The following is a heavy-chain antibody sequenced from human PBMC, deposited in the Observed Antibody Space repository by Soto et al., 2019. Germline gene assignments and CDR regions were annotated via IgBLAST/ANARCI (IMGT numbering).Heavy chain of an antibody. CDR2: ISGSGGST. D-gene: IGHD3-22*01. V-gene: IGHV3-23*01. Sequence: GGSLRLSCAASGFTFSSYAMSWVRQALGKGLEWVSAISGSGGSTYYADSVKGRFTISRDNSKNTLYLQMNSLRAEDTAVYYCAKGSPYYYDSSGLPLDYWGQGTLVTVSS. CDR1: GFTFSSYA. CDR3: AKGSPYYYDSSGLPLDY. J-gene: IGHJ4*02.